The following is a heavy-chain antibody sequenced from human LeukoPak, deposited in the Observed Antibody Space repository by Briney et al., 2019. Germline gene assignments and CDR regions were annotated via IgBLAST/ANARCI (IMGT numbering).Heavy chain of an antibody. D-gene: IGHD6-13*01. CDR3: ARDRASSSWYRYFDY. V-gene: IGHV4-59*01. CDR1: GGSFSGYY. J-gene: IGHJ4*02. Sequence: PSETLSLTCAVYGGSFSGYYWSWIRQPPGKGLKWIGNIYYSGYTTYSPSLRSRVTISVDTSKNQFSLKLSSVTAADTAVYYCARDRASSSWYRYFDYWGQGTLVTVSS. CDR2: IYYSGYT.